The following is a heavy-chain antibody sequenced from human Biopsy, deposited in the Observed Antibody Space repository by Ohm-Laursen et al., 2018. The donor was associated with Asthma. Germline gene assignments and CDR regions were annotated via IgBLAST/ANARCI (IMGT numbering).Heavy chain of an antibody. J-gene: IGHJ4*02. V-gene: IGHV3-53*01. CDR2: IYSGGTS. CDR1: GFAVSRDY. D-gene: IGHD3-22*01. Sequence: LRLSCAASGFAVSRDYMFWVRQAPGKGLEWVSVIYSGGTSHTADSVRGRFTISRDYSKDTLYLQMHSLRAEDTAVYYCARGDSSNWSHYYFDYWGQGTLVTVSS. CDR3: ARGDSSNWSHYYFDY.